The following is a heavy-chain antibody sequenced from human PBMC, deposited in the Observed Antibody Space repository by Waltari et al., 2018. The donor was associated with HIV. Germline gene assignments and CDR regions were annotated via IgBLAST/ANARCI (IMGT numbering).Heavy chain of an antibody. V-gene: IGHV4-61*02. Sequence: QVQLQESGPGLVKPSQTLSLTCTVSGGSISSGRYYWSWIRPPAGKGLEWIGRIYTSGSTNYNPSLKSRVTISVDTSKNQFSLKLSSVTAADTAVYYCARALYGSPDVWYFDLWGRGTLVTVSS. CDR2: IYTSGST. CDR3: ARALYGSPDVWYFDL. J-gene: IGHJ2*01. CDR1: GGSISSGRYY. D-gene: IGHD6-19*01.